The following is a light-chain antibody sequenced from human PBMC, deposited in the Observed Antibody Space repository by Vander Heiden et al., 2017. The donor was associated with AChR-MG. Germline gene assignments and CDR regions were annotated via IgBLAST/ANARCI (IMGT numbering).Light chain of an antibody. CDR1: QTVTNNY. CDR3: QRYGSSPGIT. CDR2: AAS. Sequence: VLTQSPGTLSLSPGKRATLSCRASQTVTNNYLAWYQHKLGQAPRLLIYAASTRATGIPDRFSGSGSGTDFTLTISRLEPEDFAVYYCQRYGSSPGITFGQGTRLEIE. V-gene: IGKV3-20*01. J-gene: IGKJ5*01.